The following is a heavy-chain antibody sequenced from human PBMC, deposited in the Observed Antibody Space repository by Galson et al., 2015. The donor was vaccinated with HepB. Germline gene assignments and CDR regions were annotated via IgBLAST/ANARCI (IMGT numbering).Heavy chain of an antibody. Sequence: SETLSLTCAVSGGSISSSNWWSWVRQPPGKGLEWIGEIYHSGSTNYNPSLKSRVTISVDKSKNQFSLKLSSVTAADTAVYYCARVWVWSSGWYNKVSGYFQHWGQGTLVTVSS. D-gene: IGHD6-19*01. CDR3: ARVWVWSSGWYNKVSGYFQH. CDR2: IYHSGST. CDR1: GGSISSSNW. J-gene: IGHJ1*01. V-gene: IGHV4-4*02.